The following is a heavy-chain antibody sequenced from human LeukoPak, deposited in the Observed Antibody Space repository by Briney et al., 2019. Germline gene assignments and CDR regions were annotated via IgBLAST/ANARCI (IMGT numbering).Heavy chain of an antibody. V-gene: IGHV3-11*04. J-gene: IGHJ6*03. CDR3: ARAGRGVTLYYYYMDV. Sequence: TGGSLRLSCAASGFTFSDYYMSWIRQAPGKGLEWVSYISSSGSTIYYADSVKGRFTISRDNAKNSLYLQMNSLRAEDTAVYYCARAGRGVTLYYYYMDVWGKGTTVTISS. CDR1: GFTFSDYY. D-gene: IGHD3-10*01. CDR2: ISSSGSTI.